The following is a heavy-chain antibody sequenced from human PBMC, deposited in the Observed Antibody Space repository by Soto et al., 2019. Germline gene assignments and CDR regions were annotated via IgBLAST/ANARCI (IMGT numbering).Heavy chain of an antibody. D-gene: IGHD6-19*01. V-gene: IGHV3-23*01. CDR2: ISGSGDST. CDR1: GFTFSSYA. Sequence: EVQLLESGGGLVQPGGSLRLSCAASGFTFSSYAMSWVRQAPGKGLEWVSGISGSGDSTYYADSVKGRFTISRDNSKNTLDLQMHSLSAEDTAVYYCAKGVPGIAVAGTGYFQHWGQGTLVTVSS. J-gene: IGHJ1*01. CDR3: AKGVPGIAVAGTGYFQH.